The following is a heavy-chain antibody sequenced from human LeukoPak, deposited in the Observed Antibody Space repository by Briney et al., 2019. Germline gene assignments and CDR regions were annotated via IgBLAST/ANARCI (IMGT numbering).Heavy chain of an antibody. V-gene: IGHV4-31*03. J-gene: IGHJ5*02. CDR1: GGSISSGGYY. CDR2: IYYSGST. Sequence: PSQTLSLTCTVSGGSISSGGYYWSWIRQHPGKGLEWIGYIYYSGSTYYNPSLKSRVTISVDTSKNQFSLKLTSVTAADTAVYYCARHLAGSIVGAIVALGKNCWFDPWGQGTLVTVSS. CDR3: ARHLAGSIVGAIVALGKNCWFDP. D-gene: IGHD1-26*01.